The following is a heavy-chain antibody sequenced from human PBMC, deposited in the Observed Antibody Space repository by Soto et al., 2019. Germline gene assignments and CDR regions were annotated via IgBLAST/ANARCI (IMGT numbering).Heavy chain of an antibody. CDR3: ASDPYYYASGF. CDR1: GFRFSDQY. Sequence: GGSLRLSCAASGFRFSDQYMTWIRQAPGKGLEWVSKISGGATTTYYADSVKGRFTVSRDNAKNSLYLQMNSLRAEDTAVYYCASDPYYYASGFWGQGXLVTVYS. J-gene: IGHJ4*02. D-gene: IGHD3-10*01. CDR2: ISGGATTT. V-gene: IGHV3-11*01.